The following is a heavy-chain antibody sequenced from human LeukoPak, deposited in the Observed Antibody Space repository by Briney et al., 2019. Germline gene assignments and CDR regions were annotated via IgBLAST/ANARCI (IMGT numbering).Heavy chain of an antibody. J-gene: IGHJ3*01. CDR3: ARVLSSSWYAP. CDR1: GGSISSSNW. V-gene: IGHV4-4*02. D-gene: IGHD6-13*01. Sequence: SGTLSLTCAVSGGSISSSNWWSWVRQPPGKGLEWIGEIYHSGSTNYNPSLKSRVTISVDTSKNQFSLKLSSVTAADTAVYYCARVLSSSWYAPWGQGTMVTVSS. CDR2: IYHSGST.